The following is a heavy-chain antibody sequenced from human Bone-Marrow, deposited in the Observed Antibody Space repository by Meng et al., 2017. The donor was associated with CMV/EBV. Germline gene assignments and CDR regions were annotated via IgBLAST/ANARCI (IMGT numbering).Heavy chain of an antibody. CDR3: AKDIWRHYYYYGMDV. Sequence: GGSLRLSCAASGFTFDDYGMSWVRQAPGKGLEWVSGINWNGGSTRYADSVKGRFTISRDNARNTLYLQMNSLRAEDMALYYCAKDIWRHYYYYGMDVWGQGTTVTVSS. V-gene: IGHV3-20*04. CDR1: GFTFDDYG. CDR2: INWNGGST. D-gene: IGHD2-21*01. J-gene: IGHJ6*02.